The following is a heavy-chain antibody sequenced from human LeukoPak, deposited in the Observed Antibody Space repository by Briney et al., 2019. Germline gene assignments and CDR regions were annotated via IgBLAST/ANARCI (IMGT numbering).Heavy chain of an antibody. CDR1: GGSFSGYY. CDR2: ISHSGST. V-gene: IGHV4-34*01. D-gene: IGHD4-11*01. CDR3: ARGRERYSNAGFGY. Sequence: SETLSLTCAVYGGSFSGYYWSWIRQPPGKGLEWIGEISHSGSTNYNPSLKSRVTISVDTSKNQLSLKVSSVTAADTAMYYCARGRERYSNAGFGYWGQGTLVTVSS. J-gene: IGHJ4*02.